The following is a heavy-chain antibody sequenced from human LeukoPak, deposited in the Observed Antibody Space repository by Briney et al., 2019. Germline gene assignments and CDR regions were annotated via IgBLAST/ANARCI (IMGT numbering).Heavy chain of an antibody. CDR2: IWYDGSNK. Sequence: PGGSLRLSCAASGFTFSSYAMHWVRQAPGKGLEWVAVIWYDGSNKYYADSVKGRFTISRDHPKNTLYLQMKSLRAEDTAVYYCARELEIAVAGTLGYWGQGTLVTVSS. CDR1: GFTFSSYA. CDR3: ARELEIAVAGTLGY. V-gene: IGHV3-33*01. D-gene: IGHD6-19*01. J-gene: IGHJ4*02.